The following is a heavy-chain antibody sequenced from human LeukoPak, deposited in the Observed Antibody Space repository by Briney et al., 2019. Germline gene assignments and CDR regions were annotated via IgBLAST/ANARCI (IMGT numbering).Heavy chain of an antibody. Sequence: PGASLRLSCAASGFTFSSYAMSWVRQASGKGLEWVSAISGSGGSTYYADSVKGRFTISRDNSKNTLYLQMNSLRAEDTAVYYCAKDRAILGYDILTGFDYWGQGTLVTVSS. J-gene: IGHJ4*02. CDR1: GFTFSSYA. CDR3: AKDRAILGYDILTGFDY. V-gene: IGHV3-23*01. D-gene: IGHD3-9*01. CDR2: ISGSGGST.